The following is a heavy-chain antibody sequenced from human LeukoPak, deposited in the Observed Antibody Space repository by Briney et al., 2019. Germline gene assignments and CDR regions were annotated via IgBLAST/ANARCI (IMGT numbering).Heavy chain of an antibody. CDR3: AREATERYSSRAYFDY. CDR1: GFTFSDYY. J-gene: IGHJ4*02. V-gene: IGHV3-11*04. CDR2: ISSSGSTI. Sequence: TGGSLRLSCAASGFTFSDYYMSWVRRAPGKGLEWVSFISSSGSTIYYADSVKGRFTISRDNAKNSLYLQMNSLRAEDTAVYYCAREATERYSSRAYFDYWGQGTLVTVSS. D-gene: IGHD3-9*01.